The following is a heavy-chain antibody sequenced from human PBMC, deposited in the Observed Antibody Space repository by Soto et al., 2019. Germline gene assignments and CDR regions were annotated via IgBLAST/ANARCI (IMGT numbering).Heavy chain of an antibody. CDR3: ARIDPAEPGIAAAENYDY. D-gene: IGHD6-13*01. CDR1: GYTFTSYY. J-gene: IGHJ4*02. Sequence: GASVKVSCKASGYTFTSYYMHWVRQAPGQGLEWMGIINPSGGSTSYAQKFQGRVTMTRDTSTSTVYMELSSLRSEDTAVYYCARIDPAEPGIAAAENYDYWGQGTLVTVSS. V-gene: IGHV1-46*01. CDR2: INPSGGST.